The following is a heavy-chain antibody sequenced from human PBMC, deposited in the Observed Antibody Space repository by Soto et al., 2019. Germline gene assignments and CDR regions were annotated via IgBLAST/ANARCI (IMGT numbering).Heavy chain of an antibody. D-gene: IGHD2-15*01. CDR1: GYIFTSYA. J-gene: IGHJ4*02. Sequence: QVQLVQSGAEVKKPGASVKVSCKASGYIFTSYAMHWVRQAPGQRLEWMGWINAGNGNKKYSQKLQGRVTSTRDTSASTAYMELSSLRSEDTAVYYCARDLGGWPDYWGQGTLVTVSS. CDR2: INAGNGNK. CDR3: ARDLGGWPDY. V-gene: IGHV1-3*01.